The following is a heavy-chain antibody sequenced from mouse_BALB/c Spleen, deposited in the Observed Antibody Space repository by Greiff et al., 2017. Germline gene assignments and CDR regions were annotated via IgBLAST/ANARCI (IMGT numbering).Heavy chain of an antibody. D-gene: IGHD2-12*01. Sequence: VQLQQSGTVLARPGASVKMSCKASGYTFTSYWMHWVKQRPGQGLEWIGAIYPGNSDTSYNQKFKGKAKLTAVTSTSTAYMELSSLTNEDSAVYYCTRRRGPYSPFAYWGQGTLVTVSA. CDR3: TRRRGPYSPFAY. CDR1: GYTFTSYW. CDR2: IYPGNSDT. V-gene: IGHV1-5*01. J-gene: IGHJ3*01.